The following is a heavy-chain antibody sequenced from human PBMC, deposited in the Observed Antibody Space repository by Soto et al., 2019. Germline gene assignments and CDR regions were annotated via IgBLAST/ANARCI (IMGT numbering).Heavy chain of an antibody. CDR2: IYSSGSA. CDR3: ARLFTVTTDYYFGMDV. J-gene: IGHJ6*02. D-gene: IGHD4-4*01. Sequence: ESLSVTGTDPGSYISGSYWSWVRQPAGKGLEWIGRIYSSGSANSNPSLNSRLTMSLDTSKNQFSLKLRSVTAADTAIYYCARLFTVTTDYYFGMDVWGQGTTVPVSS. V-gene: IGHV4-4*07. CDR1: GSYISGSY.